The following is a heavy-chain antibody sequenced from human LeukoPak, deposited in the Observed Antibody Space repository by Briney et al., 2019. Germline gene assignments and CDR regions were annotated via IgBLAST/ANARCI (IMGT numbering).Heavy chain of an antibody. CDR3: ARVSSGSYYFDS. CDR1: GGSISSSNW. Sequence: SGTLSLTCAISGGSISSSNWWSWVRQPPGKGLEWIGEIYHSGSTNYSPSLKSRVTISVDKSKNQFSLKVTSVTAADTAVYYCARVSSGSYYFDSWGEGTLVTVSS. CDR2: IYHSGST. J-gene: IGHJ4*02. D-gene: IGHD1-26*01. V-gene: IGHV4-4*02.